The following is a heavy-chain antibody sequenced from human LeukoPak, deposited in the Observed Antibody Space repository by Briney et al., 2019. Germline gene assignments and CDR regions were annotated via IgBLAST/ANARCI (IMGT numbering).Heavy chain of an antibody. V-gene: IGHV4-38-2*02. CDR3: ARGVAVDVSYYFDY. CDR2: INHSGGT. Sequence: PSETLSLTCTVSGYSISSGYYWSWIRQPPGKGLEWIGEINHSGGTNYNPSLKGRVTISVDTSKNQFSLKLSSVTAADTAVYYCARGVAVDVSYYFDYWGQGALVTVSS. J-gene: IGHJ4*02. D-gene: IGHD6-19*01. CDR1: GYSISSGYY.